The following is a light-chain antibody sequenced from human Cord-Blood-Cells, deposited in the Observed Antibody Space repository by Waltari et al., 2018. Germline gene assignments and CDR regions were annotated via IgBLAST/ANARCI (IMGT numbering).Light chain of an antibody. CDR3: SSYTSSSTVV. Sequence: QSALTQPASVSGSPGQSLTISCTGTSSAVGGYNYVSWYQQHPGKAPQLMIYDVSNRPSGVSNRFSGSKSGNTASLTISGLQAEDEADYYCSSYTSSSTVVFGGGTKLTVL. CDR1: SSAVGGYNY. V-gene: IGLV2-14*01. J-gene: IGLJ2*01. CDR2: DVS.